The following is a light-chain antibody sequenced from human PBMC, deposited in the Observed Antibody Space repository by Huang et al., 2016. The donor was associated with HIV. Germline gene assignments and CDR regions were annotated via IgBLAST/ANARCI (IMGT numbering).Light chain of an antibody. CDR1: QGVSSW. CDR2: AAY. J-gene: IGKJ4*01. Sequence: DIQMTQSPSFVSASVGDRLTITCRASQGVSSWLAWYQQKPGKAPKLLSYAAYSLQSGVPSSVSGSGSGTDFTLSISSLQPEDFATYYCQQTNNFPLTFGGGTKVEIK. CDR3: QQTNNFPLT. V-gene: IGKV1D-12*01.